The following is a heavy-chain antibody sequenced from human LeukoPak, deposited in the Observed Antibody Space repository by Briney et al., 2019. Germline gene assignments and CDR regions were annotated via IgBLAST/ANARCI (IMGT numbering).Heavy chain of an antibody. J-gene: IGHJ4*02. CDR2: ISSSGFST. V-gene: IGHV3-11*01. Sequence: GGSLRLSCAASGFNFSDYYMSWIRQAPGKGLEWVSYISSSGFSTYYAGSVKGRFTISRDNARNSLYLQMNSLAPEDTALYYCARGKRRFDYWGQGTLVSASS. CDR3: ARGKRRFDY. CDR1: GFNFSDYY.